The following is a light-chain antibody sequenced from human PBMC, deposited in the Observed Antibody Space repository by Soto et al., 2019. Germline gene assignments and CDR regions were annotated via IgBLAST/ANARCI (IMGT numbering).Light chain of an antibody. CDR3: SSYSTTSSPHVL. CDR1: RSDVGRYNY. Sequence: QSALTQPASVSGSPGQSITISCTGTRSDVGRYNYVSWYQQHPGKAPKLLIYEVTYRPSGVSTRFSASKSGSTASLTISGIRAEDEADYYCSSYSTTSSPHVLFGGGTKLTVL. J-gene: IGLJ2*01. V-gene: IGLV2-14*01. CDR2: EVT.